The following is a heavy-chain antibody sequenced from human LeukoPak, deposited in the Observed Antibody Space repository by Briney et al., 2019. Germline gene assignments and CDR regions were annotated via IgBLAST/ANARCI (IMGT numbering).Heavy chain of an antibody. J-gene: IGHJ5*02. Sequence: PSETLSLTCTVSGGSISSYYWSWIRQPPVKGLEWIGYIYYSGSTNYNPSLKSRVTISVDTSKNQFSLKLSSVTAADTAVYYCARVLLGDYVRGSYRYDPNWFDPWGQGTLVTVSS. CDR2: IYYSGST. V-gene: IGHV4-59*01. CDR1: GGSISSYY. CDR3: ARVLLGDYVRGSYRYDPNWFDP. D-gene: IGHD3-16*02.